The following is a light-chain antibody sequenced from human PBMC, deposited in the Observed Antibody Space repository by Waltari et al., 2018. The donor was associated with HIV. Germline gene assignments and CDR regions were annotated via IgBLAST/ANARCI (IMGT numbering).Light chain of an antibody. CDR1: QSVGSW. V-gene: IGKV1-5*03. CDR3: QQYNTYSET. Sequence: DIQMTQFPSTLSASIGDRVTITCRASQSVGSWLAWYQQKPWKAPKLLIYKTSTLESGVPSRFSGSGSETDFTLTISSLQPEDFATYYCQQYNTYSETFGQGTKVEI. CDR2: KTS. J-gene: IGKJ1*01.